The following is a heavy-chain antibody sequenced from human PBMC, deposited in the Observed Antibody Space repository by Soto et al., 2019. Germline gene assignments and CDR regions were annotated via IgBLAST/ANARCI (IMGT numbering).Heavy chain of an antibody. CDR2: ISGSGGTK. J-gene: IGHJ6*02. CDR3: AKDFVPRVPRGMDV. Sequence: EVQLLESGGGLVQPGGSLRLSCAASGFAFEFYAMNWVRQAPGKGLEWVSGISGSGGTKYYADSVQGRFIISRDNFKDTVYLQMNSLRVEDTAVYYCAKDFVPRVPRGMDVWGQGTTVTVSS. CDR1: GFAFEFYA. D-gene: IGHD3-10*01. V-gene: IGHV3-23*01.